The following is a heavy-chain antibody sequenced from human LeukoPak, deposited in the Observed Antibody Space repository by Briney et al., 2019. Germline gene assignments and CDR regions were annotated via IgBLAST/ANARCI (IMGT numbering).Heavy chain of an antibody. Sequence: ASVKVSCKASGYTFTGYYMHWVRQAPGQGLEWMGWINPNSGGTNYAQKFQGRVTMTRDTSISTAYMELSRLRSDDTAVYYCARDLGVLWFGELFPESVWGQGTLVTVSS. CDR1: GYTFTGYY. CDR3: ARDLGVLWFGELFPESV. CDR2: INPNSGGT. D-gene: IGHD3-10*01. J-gene: IGHJ4*02. V-gene: IGHV1-2*02.